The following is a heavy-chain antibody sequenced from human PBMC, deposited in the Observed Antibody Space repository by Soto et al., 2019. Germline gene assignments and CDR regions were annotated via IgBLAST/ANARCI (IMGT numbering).Heavy chain of an antibody. CDR1: GGTFSSYA. CDR3: AFKMATMMKYYYYYYGMDV. V-gene: IGHV1-69*01. D-gene: IGHD3-16*01. Sequence: QVQLVQSGAEVKKPGSSVKVSCKASGGTFSSYAISWVRQAPGQGLEWMGGIIPIFGTANYAQKFQGRVTITADESTSTADMELSSLRSEDTAVYYCAFKMATMMKYYYYYYGMDVWGQGTTVTVSS. CDR2: IIPIFGTA. J-gene: IGHJ6*02.